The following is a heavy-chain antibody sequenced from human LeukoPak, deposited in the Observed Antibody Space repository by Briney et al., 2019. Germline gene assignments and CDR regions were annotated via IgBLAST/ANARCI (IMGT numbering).Heavy chain of an antibody. CDR3: ARNRDYYDSSGYYMNY. J-gene: IGHJ4*02. V-gene: IGHV3-7*01. CDR1: GFTFTNYA. D-gene: IGHD3-22*01. Sequence: PGGSLRLSCAASGFTFTNYAMTWVRQAPGKGLEWVANIKQDGSEKYYVDSVKGRFTISRDNAKNSLYLQMNSLRAEDTAVYYCARNRDYYDSSGYYMNYWGQGTLVTVSS. CDR2: IKQDGSEK.